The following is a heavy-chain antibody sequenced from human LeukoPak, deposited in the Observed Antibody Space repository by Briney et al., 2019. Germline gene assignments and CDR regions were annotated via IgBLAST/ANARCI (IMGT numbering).Heavy chain of an antibody. Sequence: ASVKVSCKASEYIFTDYYIQWVRQAPGQGLEWLGWINPNSGGTNYAPKFQDRITMTVDKSISTIYFELSRLTSDDTAIFYCAKSPDYSSPLLGFDYWGQGTLVTVSS. D-gene: IGHD4-11*01. CDR2: INPNSGGT. CDR1: EYIFTDYY. CDR3: AKSPDYSSPLLGFDY. J-gene: IGHJ4*02. V-gene: IGHV1-2*02.